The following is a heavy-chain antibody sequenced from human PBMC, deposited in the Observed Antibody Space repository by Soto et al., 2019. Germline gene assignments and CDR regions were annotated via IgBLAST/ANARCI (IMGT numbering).Heavy chain of an antibody. D-gene: IGHD3-22*01. Sequence: VESLKISCQASGDSFTTYWIGWVRQIPWKGLEWMGRITLLERYVNYSPSFHGHVSMSVDKATNTAFLQWSSLKTSDTAMYYCARPPGGDSSGYYSSYYAMDFGGQGPTVTVSS. CDR3: ARPPGGDSSGYYSSYYAMDF. CDR2: ITLLERYV. J-gene: IGHJ6*02. V-gene: IGHV5-10-1*01. CDR1: GDSFTTYW.